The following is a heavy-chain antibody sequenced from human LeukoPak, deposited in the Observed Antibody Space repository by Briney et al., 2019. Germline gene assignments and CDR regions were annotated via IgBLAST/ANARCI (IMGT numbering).Heavy chain of an antibody. Sequence: ASVTVSFKSSGYTFTSYTFSWVRQPPGQGLELKGLISVNNGNTNYAQKLQGRVSLTTDTSTRTAYMELRSLRADDTAVYFCAREPTYCTGGSCYLPSDYWGQGTLVTVSS. J-gene: IGHJ4*02. CDR1: GYTFTSYT. D-gene: IGHD2-15*01. V-gene: IGHV1-18*04. CDR3: AREPTYCTGGSCYLPSDY. CDR2: ISVNNGNT.